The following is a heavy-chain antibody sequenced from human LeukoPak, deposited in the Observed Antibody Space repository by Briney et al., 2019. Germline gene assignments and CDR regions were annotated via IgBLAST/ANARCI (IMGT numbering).Heavy chain of an antibody. CDR3: ARRIGGANNFDN. Sequence: TGGSLRISCAASGFTFRNYAMTWVRQAPGKGLEWVSGIRASGGGTYYADSVKGRFTISRDNSKNTLYLQMNSLRDEDTAVYYCARRIGGANNFDNWGQGTLVTVSS. CDR1: GFTFRNYA. CDR2: IRASGGGT. V-gene: IGHV3-23*01. D-gene: IGHD1-26*01. J-gene: IGHJ4*02.